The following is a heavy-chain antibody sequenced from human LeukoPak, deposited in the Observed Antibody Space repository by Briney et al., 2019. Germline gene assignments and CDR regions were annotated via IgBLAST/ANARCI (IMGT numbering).Heavy chain of an antibody. CDR3: ARESRWFDP. CDR1: GGSISSGGYS. CDR2: IYHSGST. V-gene: IGHV4-30-2*01. J-gene: IGHJ5*02. Sequence: SETLSLTCAVSGGSISSGGYSWSWIRQPPGKGLEWIGYIYHSGSTYYNPSLKSRVTISVDRSKNQFSLKLSSVSAADTAVYYCARESRWFDPWGQGTLVTVSS.